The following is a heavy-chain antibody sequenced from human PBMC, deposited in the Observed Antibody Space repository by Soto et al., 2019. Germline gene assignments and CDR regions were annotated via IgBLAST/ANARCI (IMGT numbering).Heavy chain of an antibody. CDR1: GGTFSSYA. CDR3: ARPYDSSANDAFDI. J-gene: IGHJ3*02. Sequence: QVQLVQSGAEVKKPGSSVKVSCKASGGTFSSYAISWVRQAPGQGLEWMGGIIPIFGTANYAQKFQGRVTITADKSTSTDDMEVSSLRSEDTAVYYCARPYDSSANDAFDIWGQGTMVTVSS. CDR2: IIPIFGTA. V-gene: IGHV1-69*06. D-gene: IGHD3-22*01.